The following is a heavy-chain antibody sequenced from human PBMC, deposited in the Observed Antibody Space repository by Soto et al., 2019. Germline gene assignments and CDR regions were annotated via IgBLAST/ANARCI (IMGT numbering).Heavy chain of an antibody. J-gene: IGHJ4*02. Sequence: GGSLRLSCAASGFTSSNFVMHWVRQAPGKGLEWVAATSYDGKNKDHADSVKGRFTISRDNSKNTLYLQMNSLRHEDTAVYFCARERAIAATGIFYYWGQGTLVTVS. CDR3: ARERAIAATGIFYY. D-gene: IGHD6-13*01. CDR1: GFTSSNFV. V-gene: IGHV3-30*04. CDR2: TSYDGKNK.